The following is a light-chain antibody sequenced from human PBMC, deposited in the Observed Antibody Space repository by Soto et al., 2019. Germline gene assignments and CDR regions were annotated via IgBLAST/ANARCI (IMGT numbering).Light chain of an antibody. V-gene: IGKV3-20*01. CDR2: GIS. J-gene: IGKJ1*01. Sequence: ESVFTQSPGTLSLSPVERATLSCRASHTISSSYLAWYQQKPGQAPRLLMYGISRRATGIPDRFSGSGSGTDFTLTITRLEPEDFAVYYCQQYVTSSPRTFGQGTKVDIK. CDR3: QQYVTSSPRT. CDR1: HTISSSY.